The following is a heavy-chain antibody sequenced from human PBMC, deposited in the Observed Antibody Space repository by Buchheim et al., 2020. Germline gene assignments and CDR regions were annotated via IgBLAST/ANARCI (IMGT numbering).Heavy chain of an antibody. Sequence: QVQLVESGGGVVQPGRSLRLSCAASGFTFSSYAMHWVRQAPGKGLEWVAVISYDGSNKYYADSVKGRFTISRDNSKNTLYLQMNSLRAEDTAVYYCARAGQLGENWFGPWGQGTL. V-gene: IGHV3-30*04. D-gene: IGHD6-6*01. CDR3: ARAGQLGENWFGP. J-gene: IGHJ5*02. CDR2: ISYDGSNK. CDR1: GFTFSSYA.